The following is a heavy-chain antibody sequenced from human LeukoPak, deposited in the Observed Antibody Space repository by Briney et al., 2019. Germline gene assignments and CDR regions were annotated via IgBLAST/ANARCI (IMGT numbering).Heavy chain of an antibody. J-gene: IGHJ6*02. CDR3: ARDLRDIDFWSGYSPTYYYYGMDV. CDR1: GGSISSGGYY. CDR2: IYYSGST. Sequence: PSQTLSLTCTVSGGSISSGGYYWSWIRQHPGKGVEWIGYIYYSGSTYYNPSLKSRVTISVDTSKNQFSLKLSSVTAADTAVYYCARDLRDIDFWSGYSPTYYYYGMDVWGQGTTVTVSS. V-gene: IGHV4-31*03. D-gene: IGHD3-3*01.